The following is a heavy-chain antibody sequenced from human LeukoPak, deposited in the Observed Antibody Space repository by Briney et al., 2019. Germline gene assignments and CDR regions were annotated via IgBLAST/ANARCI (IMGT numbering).Heavy chain of an antibody. CDR3: AKESSST. J-gene: IGHJ4*02. Sequence: PSETLSLTCAVSGGSISSGGYSWSWIRQPPGKGLEWIGYIYHSGSTYYNPSLKSRATISVDRSKNQFSLKLTSVTAADTAVYYCAKESSSTWGQGTLVTVSS. V-gene: IGHV4-30-2*01. CDR1: GGSISSGGYS. CDR2: IYHSGST. D-gene: IGHD2-2*01.